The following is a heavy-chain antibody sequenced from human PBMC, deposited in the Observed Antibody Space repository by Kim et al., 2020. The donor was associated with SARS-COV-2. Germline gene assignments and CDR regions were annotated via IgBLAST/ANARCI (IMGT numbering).Heavy chain of an antibody. CDR1: GFTFSSYG. D-gene: IGHD6-13*01. CDR3: ARDLARIAAAGWVFDY. Sequence: GGSLRLSCAASGFTFSSYGMHWVRQAPGKGLEWVAVIWYDGSNKYYADSVKGRFTISRDNSKNTLYLQMNRLRAEDTAVYYCARDLARIAAAGWVFDYWGQGTLVTVSS. V-gene: IGHV3-33*01. CDR2: IWYDGSNK. J-gene: IGHJ4*02.